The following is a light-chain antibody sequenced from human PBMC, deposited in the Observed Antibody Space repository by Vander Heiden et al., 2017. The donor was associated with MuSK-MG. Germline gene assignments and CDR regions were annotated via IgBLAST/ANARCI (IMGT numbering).Light chain of an antibody. CDR2: KVS. Sequence: DVVLTQSPLSLPVTLGQPASISCRSSQSLVNTEGNTYLNWFQQRPGQSPRRLIHKVSNRDSGVPDRFSGSGSATDFTLKISRVEAEDVGVYYCMQGTHGHPYTFGQGTKLEIK. V-gene: IGKV2-30*01. CDR1: QSLVNTEGNTY. CDR3: MQGTHGHPYT. J-gene: IGKJ2*01.